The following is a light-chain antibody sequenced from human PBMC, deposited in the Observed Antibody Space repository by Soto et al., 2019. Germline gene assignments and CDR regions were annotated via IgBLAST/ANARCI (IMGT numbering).Light chain of an antibody. Sequence: QSALTQPASVSGSPGQSITVSCTGTSGDVGAYNYVSWYQQHPGKAPKLIIYDVTNRPSGISNRFSGAKSGNTASLTISGLQAEDEADYYCSSYRSSRTYVFGTGTKVTVL. CDR3: SSYRSSRTYV. CDR2: DVT. CDR1: SGDVGAYNY. J-gene: IGLJ1*01. V-gene: IGLV2-14*01.